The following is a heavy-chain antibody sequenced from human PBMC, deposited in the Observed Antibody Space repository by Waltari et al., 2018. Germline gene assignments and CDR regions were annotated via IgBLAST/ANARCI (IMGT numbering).Heavy chain of an antibody. V-gene: IGHV1-69*01. Sequence: QVQLVQSGAEVKKPGSSAKVSCKDSGGTLSSYDISWVRQPLGQGLEWMGGIIPIFGTANYAQKFQVRVTITADESTSTAYMGLSSLRSEDTAVYYCARDNVAYCGGDCYRDWFDPWGQGTLVTVSS. J-gene: IGHJ5*02. D-gene: IGHD2-21*01. CDR2: IIPIFGTA. CDR3: ARDNVAYCGGDCYRDWFDP. CDR1: GGTLSSYD.